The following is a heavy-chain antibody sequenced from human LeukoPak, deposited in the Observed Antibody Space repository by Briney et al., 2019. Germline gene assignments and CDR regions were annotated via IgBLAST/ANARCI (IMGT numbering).Heavy chain of an antibody. J-gene: IGHJ4*02. CDR2: INHSGST. V-gene: IGHV4-34*01. CDR3: ARLGYSSGWYQFDY. CDR1: SGSFSGYY. D-gene: IGHD6-19*01. Sequence: SETLSLTCAVYSGSFSGYYWSWIRQPPGKGLEWIGEINHSGSTNYNPSLKSRVTTSGDTSKNQFSLRLSSVTAADTAVYYCARLGYSSGWYQFDYWGQGSLVTVSS.